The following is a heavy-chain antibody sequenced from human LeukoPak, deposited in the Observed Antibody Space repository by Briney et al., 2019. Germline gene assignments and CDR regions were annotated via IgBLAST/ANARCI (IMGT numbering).Heavy chain of an antibody. CDR2: FYYSGST. D-gene: IGHD3-10*01. CDR1: GGSISSSSYY. CDR3: ARGHGVLLWFGDGGNYGMDV. V-gene: IGHV4-39*07. J-gene: IGHJ6*02. Sequence: SETLSLTCTVSGGSISSSSYYWGWIRQPPGKGLEWIGIFYYSGSTYYNPSLKSRVTISVDTSKNQFSLKLSSVTAADTAFYYCARGHGVLLWFGDGGNYGMDVWGHGTTVTVSS.